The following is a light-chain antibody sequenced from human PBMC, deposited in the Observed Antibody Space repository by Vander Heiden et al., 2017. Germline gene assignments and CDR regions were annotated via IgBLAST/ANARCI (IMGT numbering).Light chain of an antibody. J-gene: IGLJ3*02. Sequence: QSALTQPPSASGSPGQSLTISCTGTSSDIGAYNYVSWYQQFAGKAPNLIIFEVNKRPSGVADRFSGSKFGNTAYLTVSGLQAEDEADYYCSSFAGSRVFGGGTKLTVL. CDR2: EVN. CDR1: SSDIGAYNY. CDR3: SSFAGSRV. V-gene: IGLV2-8*01.